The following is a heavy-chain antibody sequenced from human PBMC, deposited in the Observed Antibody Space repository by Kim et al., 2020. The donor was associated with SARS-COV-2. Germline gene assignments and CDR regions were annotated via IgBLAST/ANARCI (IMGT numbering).Heavy chain of an antibody. CDR3: ARGWGIHLWVLPTDY. D-gene: IGHD5-18*01. V-gene: IGHV1-18*01. J-gene: IGHJ4*02. Sequence: ASVKVSCKASGYTFTSYGISWVRQAPGQGLEWMGWISAYNGNTNYAQKLQGRVTMTTDTSTSTAYMELRSLRSDDTAVYYCARGWGIHLWVLPTDYWGQGTLVTVSS. CDR2: ISAYNGNT. CDR1: GYTFTSYG.